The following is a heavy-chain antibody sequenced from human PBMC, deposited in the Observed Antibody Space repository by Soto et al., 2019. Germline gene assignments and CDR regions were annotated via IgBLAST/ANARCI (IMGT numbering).Heavy chain of an antibody. CDR2: ISYDGDNK. D-gene: IGHD3-10*01. J-gene: IGHJ5*02. CDR1: RFTFSNYA. V-gene: IGHV3-30-3*01. Sequence: PGGSLRLSCAASRFTFSNYAVHWVRQAPGKGLDWVALISYDGDNKYYADSVKGRFTISRGNPRNTLYLQMNSLRAEDTAVYYCARHSSGTSFDPWGQGTLVTVS. CDR3: ARHSSGTSFDP.